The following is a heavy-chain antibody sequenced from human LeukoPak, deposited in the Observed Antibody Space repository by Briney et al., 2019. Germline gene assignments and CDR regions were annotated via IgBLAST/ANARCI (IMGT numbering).Heavy chain of an antibody. CDR3: ARGRGVARGY. J-gene: IGHJ4*02. V-gene: IGHV4-34*01. Sequence: PSETLSLTCAVYGGSFSGYYWSWIRQPPGKGLEWIGEINHSGSTNYNPSLKSRVTISVDTSKNQFSLKLSSVTAADTAVYYCARGRGVARGYWGQGTLVTVSS. D-gene: IGHD3-3*01. CDR2: INHSGST. CDR1: GGSFSGYY.